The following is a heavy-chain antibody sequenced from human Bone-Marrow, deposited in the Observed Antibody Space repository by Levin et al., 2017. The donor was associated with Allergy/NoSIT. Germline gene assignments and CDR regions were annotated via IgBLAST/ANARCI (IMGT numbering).Heavy chain of an antibody. J-gene: IGHJ4*02. CDR1: GFTFSLYG. Sequence: LSLTCAASGFTFSLYGMHWVRQAPGEGLEWMAVISYDGSNKYYADSVRGRITISRDNSKNTLYLQVDSLRPEDTAVYYCAKPLSGTDSFDYWGQGTLVTVSS. V-gene: IGHV3-30*18. CDR2: ISYDGSNK. D-gene: IGHD6-19*01. CDR3: AKPLSGTDSFDY.